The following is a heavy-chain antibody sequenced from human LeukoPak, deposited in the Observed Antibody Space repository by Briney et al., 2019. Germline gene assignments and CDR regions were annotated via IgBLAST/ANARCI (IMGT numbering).Heavy chain of an antibody. J-gene: IGHJ4*02. Sequence: PSETLSLTCTVSGYSISSGYYWGWIRQPPGKGLEWIGSIYHSGSTYYNPSLKSRVTISVDTSKNQFSLKLSSVTAADTAVYYCAGDSSGYYHPEQIDYWGQGTLVTVSS. CDR2: IYHSGST. CDR1: GYSISSGYY. CDR3: AGDSSGYYHPEQIDY. V-gene: IGHV4-38-2*02. D-gene: IGHD3-22*01.